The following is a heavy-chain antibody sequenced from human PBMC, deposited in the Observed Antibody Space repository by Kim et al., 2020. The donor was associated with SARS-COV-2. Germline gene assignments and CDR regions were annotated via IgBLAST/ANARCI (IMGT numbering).Heavy chain of an antibody. Sequence: SETLSLTCSVSGGSISSSSYYWGWIRQTPGMGLEWIGSIYYSGSTYYNPSLKSRVTISVDTYKNQFSLKLSSVTADDTAVYYCASGLGYSGYGPFDYWG. CDR2: IYYSGST. CDR3: ASGLGYSGYGPFDY. J-gene: IGHJ4*01. D-gene: IGHD5-12*01. CDR1: GGSISSSSYY. V-gene: IGHV4-39*01.